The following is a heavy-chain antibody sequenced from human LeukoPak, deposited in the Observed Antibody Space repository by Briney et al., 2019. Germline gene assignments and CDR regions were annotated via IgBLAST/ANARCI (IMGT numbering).Heavy chain of an antibody. Sequence: PSETLSLTCTVSGGSISGTTYYWGWIRQPPGKGLEWIGSIYYSGSTYYNPSLKSRVTISVDTSKNQFSLKLNSVTAADTAVYYCARVDGRFLEWLNFDSWGQGTLVTVSS. J-gene: IGHJ4*02. CDR1: GGSISGTTYY. CDR2: IYYSGST. D-gene: IGHD3-3*01. CDR3: ARVDGRFLEWLNFDS. V-gene: IGHV4-39*07.